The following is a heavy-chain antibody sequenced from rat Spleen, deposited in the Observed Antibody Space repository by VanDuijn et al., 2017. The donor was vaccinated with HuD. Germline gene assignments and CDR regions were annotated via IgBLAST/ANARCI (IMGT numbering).Heavy chain of an antibody. D-gene: IGHD1-1*01. V-gene: IGHV3-1*01. CDR3: AMEAYNYFDY. Sequence: EVQLQESGPGLVKPSQSLSLTCSVTGSSITSNYWGWIREFPGNKLDWMGYINYSGSTTYNPSLKRRISINRDTSKNQFFLQLNSVTTEDTATYYCAMEAYNYFDYWGQGVMVTVSS. J-gene: IGHJ2*01. CDR2: INYSGST. CDR1: GSSITSNY.